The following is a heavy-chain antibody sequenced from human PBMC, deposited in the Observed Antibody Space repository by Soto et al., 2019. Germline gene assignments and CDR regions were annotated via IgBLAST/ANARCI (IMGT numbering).Heavy chain of an antibody. CDR2: ISTYKGNT. J-gene: IGHJ4*02. Sequence: QVQLVQSGPEVKKPGASVKVSCKTSGYTFTSYGISWVRQAPGQGLEWMGWISTYKGNTNYAQKFQGRVTMTTDTSTSTAYMELTSLRSDDSAVYYCATRSPAFDYWGQGTLVTVS. V-gene: IGHV1-18*01. CDR3: ATRSPAFDY. CDR1: GYTFTSYG.